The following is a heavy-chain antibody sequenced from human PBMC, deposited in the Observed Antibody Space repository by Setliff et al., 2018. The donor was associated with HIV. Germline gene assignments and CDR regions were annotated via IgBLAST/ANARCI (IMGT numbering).Heavy chain of an antibody. CDR2: IYGDGRT. D-gene: IGHD3-10*01. J-gene: IGHJ5*02. V-gene: IGHV3-53*01. Sequence: GGSLRLSCVASGFTLGSHSMHWVRQAPGKGLEWVYIIYGDGRTYYADSVKGRFTISRDDSKNTVYLQMHSLRVEDTAVYYCARGVRWLDPWGQGTLVTVSS. CDR3: ARGVRWLDP. CDR1: GFTLGSHS.